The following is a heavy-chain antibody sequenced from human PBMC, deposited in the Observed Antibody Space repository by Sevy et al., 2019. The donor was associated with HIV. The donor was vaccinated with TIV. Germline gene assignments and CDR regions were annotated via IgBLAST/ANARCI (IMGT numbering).Heavy chain of an antibody. Sequence: SETLSLTCTVSGGSTSSSSYYWGWIRQPPGKGLEWIGSIYYSGSTYYNPSLKSRVTISVDTSKNQFSLKLSSVTAADTAVYYCARWTQYYDSSGYFHQCFDYWGQGTLVTVSS. J-gene: IGHJ4*02. CDR2: IYYSGST. CDR1: GGSTSSSSYY. D-gene: IGHD3-22*01. CDR3: ARWTQYYDSSGYFHQCFDY. V-gene: IGHV4-39*01.